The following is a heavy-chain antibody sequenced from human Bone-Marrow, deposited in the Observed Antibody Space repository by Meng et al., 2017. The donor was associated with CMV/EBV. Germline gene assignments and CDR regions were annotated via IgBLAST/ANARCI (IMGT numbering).Heavy chain of an antibody. CDR1: GGSFSGYY. V-gene: IGHV4-34*01. D-gene: IGHD2-2*01. Sequence: SETLSLTCAVYGGSFSGYYWSCIRQPPGKGLEWIGEINHSGSTNYNPSLKSRVTISVDTSKNQFSLKLSSVTAADTAVYYCARTNIVVVPAAVRYYYYGMAVWGPGHTV. CDR3: ARTNIVVVPAAVRYYYYGMAV. CDR2: INHSGST. J-gene: IGHJ6*01.